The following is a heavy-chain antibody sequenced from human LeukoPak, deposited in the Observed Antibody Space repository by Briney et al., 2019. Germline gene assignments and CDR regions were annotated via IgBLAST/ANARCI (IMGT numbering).Heavy chain of an antibody. D-gene: IGHD3-22*01. Sequence: PGGSLRLSCAASGFTFEDYAMHWVRQAPGKGLEWVSGISWNSGSIGYADSVKGRFTISRDNAKNSLYLQMNSLRAEDTALYYCAKANYYYDSSGYGIEYFQHWGQGTLSPSPQ. CDR1: GFTFEDYA. J-gene: IGHJ1*01. CDR2: ISWNSGSI. CDR3: AKANYYYDSSGYGIEYFQH. V-gene: IGHV3-9*01.